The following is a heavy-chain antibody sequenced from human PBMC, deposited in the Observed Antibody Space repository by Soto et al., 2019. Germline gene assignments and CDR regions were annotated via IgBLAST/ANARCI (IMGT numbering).Heavy chain of an antibody. CDR3: ARERAAYYDILTGYYNPYY. CDR1: GFTFSSYG. CDR2: IWYDGSNK. Sequence: QVQLVESGGGVVQPGRSLRLSCAASGFTFSSYGMHWVRQAPGKGLXWVAVIWYDGSNKYYADSVKGRFTISRDNSKNTLYLQMNSLRAEDTAVYYCARERAAYYDILTGYYNPYYWGQGTLVTVSS. V-gene: IGHV3-33*01. D-gene: IGHD3-9*01. J-gene: IGHJ4*02.